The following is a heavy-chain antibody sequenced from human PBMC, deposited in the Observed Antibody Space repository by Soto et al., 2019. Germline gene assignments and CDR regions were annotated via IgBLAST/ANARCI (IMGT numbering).Heavy chain of an antibody. D-gene: IGHD3-16*01. CDR3: ARGGDMGLNDY. CDR2: IRSKANSYLI. Sequence: EVQLVESGGGLVQPGGSLRLSCAASGFSFSDSAMHWVRQASGKGLEWIARIRSKANSYLIAYDESVRGRFIISRDDSKNTAYLQMNNLKTEDTAMYYCARGGDMGLNDYWGQGTLVTVS. CDR1: GFSFSDSA. J-gene: IGHJ4*02. V-gene: IGHV3-73*02.